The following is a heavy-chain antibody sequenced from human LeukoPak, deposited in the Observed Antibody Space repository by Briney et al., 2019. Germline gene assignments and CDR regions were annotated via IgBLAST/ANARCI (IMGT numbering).Heavy chain of an antibody. CDR2: IKQDGSEK. CDR1: GFTFSSYW. CDR3: ARDRSWLSYYYGMDV. J-gene: IGHJ6*02. Sequence: PGGSLRLSCAASGFTFSSYWMSWVRQAPGKGLEWVANIKQDGSEKYYVDSVKGRFTISRDNAKNSLYLQMNSLRAEDAAVYYCARDRSWLSYYYGMDVWGQGTTVTVSS. V-gene: IGHV3-7*01. D-gene: IGHD6-13*01.